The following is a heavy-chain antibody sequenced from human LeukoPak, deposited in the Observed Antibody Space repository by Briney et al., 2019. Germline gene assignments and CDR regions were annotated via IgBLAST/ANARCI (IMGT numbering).Heavy chain of an antibody. J-gene: IGHJ4*02. D-gene: IGHD3-22*01. CDR3: ARQIDSSGSFDY. V-gene: IGHV4-59*08. CDR2: IYYSGST. Sequence: SETLSLTCTVSGGSISSYYWSWIRQPPGKGLEWIGYIYYSGSTNYNPSLKSRVTISVDTSKNQFSLKLSSVTAADTAVYYCARQIDSSGSFDYWGQGTLVTVSS. CDR1: GGSISSYY.